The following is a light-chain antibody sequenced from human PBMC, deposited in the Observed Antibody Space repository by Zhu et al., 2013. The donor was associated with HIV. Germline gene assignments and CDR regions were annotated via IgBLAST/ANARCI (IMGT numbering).Light chain of an antibody. CDR2: GAS. CDR3: QQYGDSLLT. Sequence: ETVLTQSPATLSLSPGERATLSCRASQSVGSDLAWYQQKPGQAPRLLIHGASTRATGIADSFSGSGSGTDFTLSISRLEPEDFAVYYCQQYGDSLLTFGGGTKVEIK. V-gene: IGKV3-20*01. CDR1: QSVGSD. J-gene: IGKJ4*01.